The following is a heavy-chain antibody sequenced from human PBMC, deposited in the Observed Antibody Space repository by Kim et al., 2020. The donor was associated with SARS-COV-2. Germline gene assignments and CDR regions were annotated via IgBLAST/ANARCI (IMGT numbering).Heavy chain of an antibody. V-gene: IGHV4-61*02. D-gene: IGHD1-26*01. CDR1: GGSISSGSYY. J-gene: IGHJ4*02. Sequence: SETLSLTCTVSGGSISSGSYYWSWIRQPAGKGLEWIGRIYTSGSTNYNPSLKSRVTISVDTSKNQFSLKLSSVTAADTAVYYCARAGGSYLRYYYFDYWGQGTLVTVSS. CDR2: IYTSGST. CDR3: ARAGGSYLRYYYFDY.